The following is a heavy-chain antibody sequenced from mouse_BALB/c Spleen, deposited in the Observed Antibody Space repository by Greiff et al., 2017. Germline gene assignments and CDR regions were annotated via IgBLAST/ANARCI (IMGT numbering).Heavy chain of an antibody. CDR1: GYTFTSYY. V-gene: IGHV1S81*02. D-gene: IGHD2-14*01. CDR3: TRSFYRYDGFDY. CDR2: INPSNGGT. J-gene: IGHJ2*01. Sequence: QVQLQQSGAELVKPRASVKLSCKASGYTFTSYYMYWVKQRPGQGLEWIGEINPSNGGTNFNEKFKSKATLTVDKSSSTAYMQLSSLTSEDSAVYYCTRSFYRYDGFDYWGQGTTLTVSS.